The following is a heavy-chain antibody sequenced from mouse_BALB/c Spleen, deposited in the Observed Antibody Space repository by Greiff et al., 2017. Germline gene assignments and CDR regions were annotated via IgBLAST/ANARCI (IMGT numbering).Heavy chain of an antibody. CDR3: AKAYSDYAMDY. CDR2: IWDDGST. Sequence: VQLQQSGPGLVAPSQSLSITCTVSGFSLTSSGVSWVRQPPGQGLEWLGVIWDDGSTNYHSALISRLSISKDNSKSQVVLKLNSLQTDDTATYYCAKAYSDYAMDYWGQGTSVTVSS. D-gene: IGHD2-12*01. CDR1: GFSLTSSG. J-gene: IGHJ4*01. V-gene: IGHV2-3*01.